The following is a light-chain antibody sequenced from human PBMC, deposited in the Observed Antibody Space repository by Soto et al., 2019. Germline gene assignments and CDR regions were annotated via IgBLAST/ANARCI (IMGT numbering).Light chain of an antibody. CDR1: QGIRND. J-gene: IGKJ1*01. Sequence: IQMTQSPSSLSASVGDRVTITCRASQGIRNDLGWYQQKPGKAPKLLVYAASTLQSGVPSRFSGSGSWTDFTLTISSLQAEDSGTYHRLEHYSYPRTFGQGTKVDIK. V-gene: IGKV1-6*01. CDR2: AAS. CDR3: LEHYSYPRT.